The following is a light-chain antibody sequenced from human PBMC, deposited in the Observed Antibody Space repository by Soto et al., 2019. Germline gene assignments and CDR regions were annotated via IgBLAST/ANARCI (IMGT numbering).Light chain of an antibody. CDR3: LQYHNWPRT. Sequence: EIVMTQSPATLSVSPGERATLSCRSSHSINTNVAWYQQRFGQAPRLLIYDASIRATSFPARFSGSGSGTEFTLTIRSLQSEDVAIYYCLQYHNWPRTFGQGTKV. V-gene: IGKV3-15*01. J-gene: IGKJ1*01. CDR2: DAS. CDR1: HSINTN.